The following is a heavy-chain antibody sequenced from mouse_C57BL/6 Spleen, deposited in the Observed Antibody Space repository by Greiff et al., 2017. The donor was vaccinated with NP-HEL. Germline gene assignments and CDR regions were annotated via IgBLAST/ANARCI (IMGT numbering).Heavy chain of an antibody. CDR3: TRSGHYYGSSYDAMDY. J-gene: IGHJ4*01. V-gene: IGHV1-15*01. D-gene: IGHD1-1*01. CDR1: GYTFTDYE. CDR2: IDPETGGT. Sequence: QVQLQQSGAELVRPGASVTLSCKASGYTFTDYEMHWVKQTPVHGLEWIGAIDPETGGTAYNQKFKGKAILTADKSSSTAYMELRSLTSEDSAVYYCTRSGHYYGSSYDAMDYWGQGTSVTVSS.